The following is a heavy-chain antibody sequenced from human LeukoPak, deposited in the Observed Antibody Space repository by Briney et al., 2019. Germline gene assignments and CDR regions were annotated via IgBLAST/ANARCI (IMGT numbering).Heavy chain of an antibody. CDR1: GGSISSYY. V-gene: IGHV4-4*07. J-gene: IGHJ5*02. CDR2: IYTSGST. CDR3: ARDLADDYSYNWFDT. D-gene: IGHD4-4*01. Sequence: PSETLSLTCTVSGGSISSYYWSWIRQPAGKGLEWIGRIYTSGSTNDNPSLKSRVTMSVDPSKNQFSMKLSSVTAADPAVYYCARDLADDYSYNWFDTWGQGTLVTVSS.